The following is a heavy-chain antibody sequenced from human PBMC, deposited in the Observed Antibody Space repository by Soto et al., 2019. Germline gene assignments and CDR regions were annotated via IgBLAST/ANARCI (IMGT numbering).Heavy chain of an antibody. D-gene: IGHD1-26*01. V-gene: IGHV1-2*02. CDR1: GYTFTGPY. CDR3: GRGRSGQIVVFY. J-gene: IGHJ4*02. Sequence: QVQLVQSGAEVQRPGASVKVSCKASGYTFTGPYIHWVRQAPEQGPEWMGEIGPASGATRYAQKFQGRVTRSRDTSITTVYMELKNLSPDDTAVYYCGRGRSGQIVVFYWGQGTPVTVSS. CDR2: IGPASGAT.